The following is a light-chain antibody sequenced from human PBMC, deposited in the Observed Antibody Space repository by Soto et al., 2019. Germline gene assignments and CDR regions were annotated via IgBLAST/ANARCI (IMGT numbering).Light chain of an antibody. CDR3: QQYYSTPHT. J-gene: IGKJ2*01. CDR2: WAS. CDR1: QSVLYSSNNRNY. Sequence: DIVMTQSPDSLAVSLGERATINCKSSQSVLYSSNNRNYLAWYQQKPGQPPKLLIYWASTRESGVPDRFSGSGSGTDFSLTISSLQDEDVAVYYCQQYYSTPHTFGQGTKLESK. V-gene: IGKV4-1*01.